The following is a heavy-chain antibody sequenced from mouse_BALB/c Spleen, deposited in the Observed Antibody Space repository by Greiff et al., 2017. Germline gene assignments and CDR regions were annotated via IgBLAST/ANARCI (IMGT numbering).Heavy chain of an antibody. CDR1: GYTFTSYW. D-gene: IGHD1-2*01. CDR3: TRSITTATYYFDY. CDR2: IYPGNSDT. V-gene: IGHV1-5*01. J-gene: IGHJ2*01. Sequence: EVQLQQSGTVLARPGASVKMSCKASGYTFTSYWMHWVKQRPGQGLEWIGAIYPGNSDTSYNQKFKGKAKLTAVTSTSTAYMELSSLTNEDSAVYYCTRSITTATYYFDYWGQGTTLTVSS.